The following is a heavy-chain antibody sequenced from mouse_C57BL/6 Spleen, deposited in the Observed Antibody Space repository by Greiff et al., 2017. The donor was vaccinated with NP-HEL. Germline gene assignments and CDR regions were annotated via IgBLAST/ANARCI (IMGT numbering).Heavy chain of an antibody. CDR2: INPSSGYP. J-gene: IGHJ2*01. Sequence: VKLMESGAELARPGASVKMSCKASGYTFTSYTMHWVKQRPGQGLEWIGYINPSSGYPKYNQKFKDKATLTADKSSSTAYMQLSSLTSEDSAVYYCARRTTVVAGNFDYWGQGTTLTVSS. D-gene: IGHD1-1*01. V-gene: IGHV1-4*01. CDR3: ARRTTVVAGNFDY. CDR1: GYTFTSYT.